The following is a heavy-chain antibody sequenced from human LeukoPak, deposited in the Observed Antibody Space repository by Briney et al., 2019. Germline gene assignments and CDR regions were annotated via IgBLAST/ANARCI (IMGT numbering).Heavy chain of an antibody. J-gene: IGHJ5*02. CDR1: GGSFSGYY. D-gene: IGHD3-22*01. Sequence: PSETLSLTCAVYGGSFSGYYWSWIRQPPGKGLEWIGEINHSGSTNYNPSLKSRVTISVDTSKNQFSLKLSSVTAADTAVYYCARQVTMIAARFDPWGQGTLVTVSS. CDR2: INHSGST. V-gene: IGHV4-34*01. CDR3: ARQVTMIAARFDP.